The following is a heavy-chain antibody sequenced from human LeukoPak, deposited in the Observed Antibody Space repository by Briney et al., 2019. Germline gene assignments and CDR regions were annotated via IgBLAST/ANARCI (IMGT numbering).Heavy chain of an antibody. CDR1: GFTFSDYY. V-gene: IGHV3-11*01. Sequence: GGSLRLSCAASGFTFSDYYMTWIRQAPGKGLEWVSYISPSRSTIYYGDSVKGRFTISRDNAKNSVFLQMNSLRAEDTAVYYCARDYYDSNDYNYGMDVWGQGTTVTVSS. J-gene: IGHJ6*02. D-gene: IGHD3-22*01. CDR3: ARDYYDSNDYNYGMDV. CDR2: ISPSRSTI.